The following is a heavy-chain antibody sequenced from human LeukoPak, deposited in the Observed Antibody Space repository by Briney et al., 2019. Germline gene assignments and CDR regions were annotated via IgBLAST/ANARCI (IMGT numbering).Heavy chain of an antibody. D-gene: IGHD2-21*01. V-gene: IGHV3-48*02. CDR3: ARDLYSQTMDV. CDR1: GFIFTVYG. Sequence: GGSLRLSCAAPGFIFTVYGMNWVRQAPGKGLEWVSFIDGISGRTYYADSVKGRFTISRDNAKSSLSLHMNSLRDDDTGVYYCARDLYSQTMDVWGHGTTVTVSS. CDR2: IDGISGRT. J-gene: IGHJ6*02.